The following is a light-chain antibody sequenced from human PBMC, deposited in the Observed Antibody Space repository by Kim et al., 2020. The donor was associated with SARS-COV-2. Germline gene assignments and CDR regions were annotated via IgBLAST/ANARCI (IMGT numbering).Light chain of an antibody. J-gene: IGKJ3*01. CDR3: LQLNTYPFT. Sequence: DIQMTQSPSSLSASVGDRVTITCRASRGINSDLSWFQQRPGKAPKSLIYGASSLETGVPSRFSGSRSGTEFTLTITSLQPEDFATYYCLQLNTYPFTFGPGTKVDIK. V-gene: IGKV1-16*01. CDR1: RGINSD. CDR2: GAS.